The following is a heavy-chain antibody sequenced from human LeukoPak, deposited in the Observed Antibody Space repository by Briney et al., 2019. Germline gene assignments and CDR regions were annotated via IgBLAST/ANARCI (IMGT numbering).Heavy chain of an antibody. CDR3: AKDREDYYYMDV. CDR2: ISWNSGSI. Sequence: PGGSLRLSCAASGFTFDDYAMHWVRQAPGKGLEWVSGISWNSGSIGYADSVKGRFTISRDNAKNSLYLQMNSLRAEDTALYYCAKDREDYYYMDVWGKGTTVTVSS. V-gene: IGHV3-9*01. J-gene: IGHJ6*03. CDR1: GFTFDDYA.